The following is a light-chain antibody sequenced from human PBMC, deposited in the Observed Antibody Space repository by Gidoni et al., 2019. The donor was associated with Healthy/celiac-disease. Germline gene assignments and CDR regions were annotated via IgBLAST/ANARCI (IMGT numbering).Light chain of an antibody. CDR2: DTY. CDR3: QHYDNLSALT. Sequence: EIQMTQSPSSLSASEGDRITITCQASQDISNYLNWYQQKPGKDPKLLIYDTYNLETGVPASFSGSRSGTDFTFTIISLQLEDIATYYCQHYDNLSALTFGGGTKVEIK. J-gene: IGKJ4*01. V-gene: IGKV1-33*01. CDR1: QDISNY.